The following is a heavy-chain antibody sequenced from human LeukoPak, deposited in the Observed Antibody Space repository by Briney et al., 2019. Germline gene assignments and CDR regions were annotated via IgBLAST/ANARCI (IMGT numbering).Heavy chain of an antibody. CDR1: GGSISSSSYY. CDR2: IYYSGST. V-gene: IGHV4-39*01. Sequence: SETLSLTCTVSGGSISSSSYYWGWIRQPPGKGLEWIGSIYYSGSTYYNPSLKSRVTMSVDTSKNQFSLKLSSVTAADTAVYYCARHWFGELYLSWGQGTLVTVSS. CDR3: ARHWFGELYLS. D-gene: IGHD3-10*01. J-gene: IGHJ4*02.